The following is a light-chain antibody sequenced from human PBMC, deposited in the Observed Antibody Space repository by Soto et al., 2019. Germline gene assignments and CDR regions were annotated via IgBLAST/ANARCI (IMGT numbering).Light chain of an antibody. CDR3: CSYAGSSPPWV. J-gene: IGLJ3*02. CDR2: EGS. CDR1: SSDVGSYNL. Sequence: QSALTQPASVSGSPGRSITISCTGTSSDVGSYNLVSWYYPHPGKAPKLMIYEGSNRQSGVSNRFSGSKSGNTASLTISGLQAEDEADYYCCSYAGSSPPWVCGGGTKLTVL. V-gene: IGLV2-23*01.